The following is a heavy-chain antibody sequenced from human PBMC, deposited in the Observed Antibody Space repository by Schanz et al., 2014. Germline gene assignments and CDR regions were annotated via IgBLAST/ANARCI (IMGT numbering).Heavy chain of an antibody. J-gene: IGHJ4*02. CDR2: IIPIHGIV. D-gene: IGHD3-10*01. CDR1: GGTFSSFG. V-gene: IGHV1-69*02. CDR3: ARGRGFYDY. Sequence: VQLEQSGAEVKKPGSSVKVSCKASGGTFSSFGINWVRQAPGQGLEWMGRIIPIHGIVNYAQRFQDRVRITADKSTSTAYMELSSLTSEDTAVHYCARGRGFYDYWGQGTLVTVSS.